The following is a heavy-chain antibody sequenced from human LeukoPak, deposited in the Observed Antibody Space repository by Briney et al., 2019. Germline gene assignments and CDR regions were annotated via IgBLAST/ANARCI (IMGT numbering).Heavy chain of an antibody. CDR1: GFTFSSYA. D-gene: IGHD3-10*01. J-gene: IGHJ4*02. Sequence: PGGSLRLSCAAPGFTFSSYAISWVRQAPGKGLEWVSAIRGSGGRTYYADSVKGRFPISRDNSKNTLYLQMNSLRAEDTAVYYCAKSTRDIGSGSYFLDYWGQGTLVTVSS. CDR3: AKSTRDIGSGSYFLDY. V-gene: IGHV3-23*01. CDR2: IRGSGGRT.